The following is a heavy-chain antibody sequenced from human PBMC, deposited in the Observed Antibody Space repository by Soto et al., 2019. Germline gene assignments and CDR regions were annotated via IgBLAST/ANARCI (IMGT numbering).Heavy chain of an antibody. CDR3: AKEVTGYYSGY. D-gene: IGHD3-9*01. J-gene: IGHJ4*02. Sequence: GSLRLCCSASGSTFRSYAISVVRQAPGKGLEWVSAIRGSGGSTYYADSVKGRFTISRDNSKNTLYLQMNSLRAEDTAAYYCAKEVTGYYSGYWGQRTLGTVSS. CDR2: IRGSGGST. CDR1: GSTFRSYA. V-gene: IGHV3-23*01.